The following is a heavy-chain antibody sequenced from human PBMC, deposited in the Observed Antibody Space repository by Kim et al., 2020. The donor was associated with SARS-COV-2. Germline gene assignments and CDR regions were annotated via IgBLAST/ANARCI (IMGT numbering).Heavy chain of an antibody. V-gene: IGHV4-31*02. D-gene: IGHD3-22*01. Sequence: LKSRVTIAVDTSKNQFSLKLSSVTAADTAVYYCARGLEIYYDSSGSIFQHWGQGTLVTVSS. J-gene: IGHJ1*01. CDR3: ARGLEIYYDSSGSIFQH.